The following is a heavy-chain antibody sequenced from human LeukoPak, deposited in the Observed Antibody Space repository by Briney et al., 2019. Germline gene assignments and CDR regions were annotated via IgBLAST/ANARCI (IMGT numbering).Heavy chain of an antibody. CDR1: GYTFTSYG. V-gene: IGHV1-2*02. Sequence: ASVKVSCKASGYTFTSYGFSWVRQAPGQGLEWMGWINPDSGDTKYAQKFQGRVTMTRDTSISTAYMELSRLRSDDTALYYCATQRGSYLWGTDFDYWGQGTLVTVSS. J-gene: IGHJ4*02. CDR3: ATQRGSYLWGTDFDY. D-gene: IGHD3-16*01. CDR2: INPDSGDT.